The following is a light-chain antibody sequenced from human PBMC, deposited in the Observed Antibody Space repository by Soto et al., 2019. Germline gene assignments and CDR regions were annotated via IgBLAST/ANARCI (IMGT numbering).Light chain of an antibody. V-gene: IGKV1-13*02. CDR2: DAS. J-gene: IGKJ4*01. CDR1: QGTSSA. CDR3: QHFNSYPIT. Sequence: AIQLTQSPSSLSASVGDRVTITCRASQGTSSALAWYQQKPGKAPKLLIYDASSLQGWVPSRFRGSGSGTDFTLTISSLQPEDFANYDCQHFNSYPITFGRGNKVEIK.